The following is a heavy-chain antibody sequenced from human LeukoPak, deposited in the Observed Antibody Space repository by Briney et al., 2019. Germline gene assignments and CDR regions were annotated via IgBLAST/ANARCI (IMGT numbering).Heavy chain of an antibody. CDR2: ISYDGSNK. CDR1: GFTFSSYA. D-gene: IGHD3-22*01. Sequence: PGGSLRLSCAASGFTFSSYAMHWVRQAPGKGLEWVAVISYDGSNKYYADSVKGRFTISRDNSKNTLYLQMSSLRAEDTAVYYCARDSYYYDSSAPQHWGQGTLVTVSS. CDR3: ARDSYYYDSSAPQH. V-gene: IGHV3-30*04. J-gene: IGHJ4*02.